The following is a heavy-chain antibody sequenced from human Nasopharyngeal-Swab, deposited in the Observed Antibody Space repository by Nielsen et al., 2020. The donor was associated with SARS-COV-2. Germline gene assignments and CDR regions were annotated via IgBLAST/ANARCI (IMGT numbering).Heavy chain of an antibody. J-gene: IGHJ3*02. CDR3: ARFRLTTVVTPVAFDI. D-gene: IGHD4-23*01. V-gene: IGHV4-4*02. Sequence: WIRQPPGKRLEWIGEIYHSGSNNYNPSLKSRVTISVDKSKNQFSLKLSSVTAADTAVYYCARFRLTTVVTPVAFDIWGQGTMVTVSS. CDR2: IYHSGSN.